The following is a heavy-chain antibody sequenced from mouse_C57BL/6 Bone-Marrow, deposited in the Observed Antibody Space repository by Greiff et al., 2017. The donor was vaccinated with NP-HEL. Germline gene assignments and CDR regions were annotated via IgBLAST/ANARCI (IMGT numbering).Heavy chain of an antibody. V-gene: IGHV1-81*01. J-gene: IGHJ2*01. D-gene: IGHD1-1*01. CDR1: GYTFTSYG. Sequence: QVQLQQSGAELARPGASVKLSCKASGYTFTSYGISWVKQRTGQGLEWIGEIYPRSGNTYYNEKFKGKATLTADKSSSTAYMELRSLTSEDSAVXFCAMGPYYGSSGDFDYWGQGTTLTVSS. CDR3: AMGPYYGSSGDFDY. CDR2: IYPRSGNT.